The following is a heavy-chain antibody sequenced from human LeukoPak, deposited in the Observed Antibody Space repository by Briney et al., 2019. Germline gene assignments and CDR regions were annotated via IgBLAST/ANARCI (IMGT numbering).Heavy chain of an antibody. CDR3: ARGGVTDSSSWYYWNY. CDR2: IYFSGNT. V-gene: IGHV4-59*08. D-gene: IGHD6-13*01. J-gene: IGHJ4*02. Sequence: SETRSLTCTVSGGSISSYYGSWIRQPPGKVLEWVGYIYFSGNTNYNPSLKSGVTISVDTSKNQFSLKLSSVSAADTAVYYCARGGVTDSSSWYYWNYWGQGTLVTVSS. CDR1: GGSISSYY.